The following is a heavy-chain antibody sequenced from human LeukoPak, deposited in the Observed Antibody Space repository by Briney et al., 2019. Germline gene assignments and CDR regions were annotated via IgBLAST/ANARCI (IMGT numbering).Heavy chain of an antibody. CDR1: GGSFSGYC. CDR2: INHSGST. CDR3: ARVPRIAVARWFDP. Sequence: KPSETLSLTCAVYGGSFSGYCWSWIRPPPGKGLEWIGEINHSGSTNYNPSLKSRVTISVDTSKNQFSLKLSSVTAADTAVYYCARVPRIAVARWFDPWGQGTLVTVSS. D-gene: IGHD6-19*01. V-gene: IGHV4-34*01. J-gene: IGHJ5*02.